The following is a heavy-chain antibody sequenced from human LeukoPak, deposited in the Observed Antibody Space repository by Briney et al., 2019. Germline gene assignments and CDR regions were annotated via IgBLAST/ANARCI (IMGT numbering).Heavy chain of an antibody. Sequence: GASVKVSCKASGYTFTGYYMHWVRQAPGQGLEWTGWINPNSGGTNYAQKFQGRVTMTRDTSISTAYMELSRLRSDDTAVYYCARDHPSGSYHYYYYMDVWGKGTTVTVSS. D-gene: IGHD3-10*01. J-gene: IGHJ6*03. CDR3: ARDHPSGSYHYYYYMDV. V-gene: IGHV1-2*02. CDR1: GYTFTGYY. CDR2: INPNSGGT.